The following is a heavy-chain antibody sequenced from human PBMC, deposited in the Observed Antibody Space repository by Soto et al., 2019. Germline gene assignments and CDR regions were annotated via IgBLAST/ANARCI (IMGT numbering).Heavy chain of an antibody. V-gene: IGHV3-33*01. CDR3: AREAPAYYGMDV. Sequence: PGGSLRLSCAASGFTFSSYGMHWVRQAPGKGLEWVAVIWYDGSNKYYADSVKGRFTISRDNSKNTLYLQMNSLRAEDTAVYYCAREAPAYYGMDVWGQGTTVTSP. J-gene: IGHJ6*02. CDR1: GFTFSSYG. CDR2: IWYDGSNK.